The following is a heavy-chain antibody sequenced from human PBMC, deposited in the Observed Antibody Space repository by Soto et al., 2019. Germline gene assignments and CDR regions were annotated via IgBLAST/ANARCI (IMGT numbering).Heavy chain of an antibody. CDR1: GGTFSRHA. CDR2: IIPIFGTA. J-gene: IGHJ4*02. Sequence: QVQLVQSGAEVRKPGSSVKVSCKASGGTFSRHAIGWVRQAPGQGLEWMGGIIPIFGTANHAQKFQGRVTIFADESTSTAYMELSSLRSEDTAIYYCARGWGYDSNDYYYAYWGQGTLVIVSS. V-gene: IGHV1-69*01. D-gene: IGHD3-22*01. CDR3: ARGWGYDSNDYYYAY.